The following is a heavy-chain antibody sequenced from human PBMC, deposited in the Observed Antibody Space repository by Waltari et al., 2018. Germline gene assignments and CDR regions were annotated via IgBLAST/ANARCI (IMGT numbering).Heavy chain of an antibody. CDR1: GFTFSDFT. Sequence: EVHLVESGGGVVQPGGSMKVRCAAAGFTFSDFTMYWVRQASGKGLEWVGHIRSKANNYATGNAASVKGRFTVSRDDSKNTAYLQMNSLRTEDTAIYYCTNFMSGWGQGTTVTVSS. J-gene: IGHJ6*02. V-gene: IGHV3-73*02. CDR2: IRSKANNYAT. CDR3: TNFMSG. D-gene: IGHD3-10*01.